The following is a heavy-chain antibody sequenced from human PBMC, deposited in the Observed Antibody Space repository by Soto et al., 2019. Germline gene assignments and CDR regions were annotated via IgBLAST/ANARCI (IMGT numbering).Heavy chain of an antibody. J-gene: IGHJ5*02. V-gene: IGHV1-2*02. CDR2: INPNSGGT. CDR3: ARDPLELWWFDP. Sequence: ASLKVSCKGSGYTLTGDYMHWVRQAPGQGLEWMGWINPNSGGTNYAQKFQGRVTMTRDTSISTAYMELSRLRSDDTAVYYCARDPLELWWFDPWGQGTLVTGS. CDR1: GYTLTGDY. D-gene: IGHD5-18*01.